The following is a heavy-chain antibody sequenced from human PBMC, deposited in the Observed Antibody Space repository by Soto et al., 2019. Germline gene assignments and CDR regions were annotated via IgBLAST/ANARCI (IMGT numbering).Heavy chain of an antibody. J-gene: IGHJ3*02. D-gene: IGHD1-26*01. Sequence: EVQLVESGGGLVKPGGSLRLSCAASGFTFSSYSMNWVRQAPGKGLEWVSSISSSSSYIYYADSVKGRFTISRDNAKNSLYLQMNSLRAEDTAVYYCGTLGATLGRDAFDIWGQGTMVTVSS. CDR1: GFTFSSYS. CDR2: ISSSSSYI. CDR3: GTLGATLGRDAFDI. V-gene: IGHV3-21*01.